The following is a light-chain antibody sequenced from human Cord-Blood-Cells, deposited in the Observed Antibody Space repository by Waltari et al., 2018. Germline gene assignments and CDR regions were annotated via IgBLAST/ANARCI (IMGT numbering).Light chain of an antibody. V-gene: IGKV4-1*01. CDR2: WAS. CDR3: QQYYSTPLT. CDR1: QSVLYSSNNKHY. Sequence: DIVMTQSLDSLAVSLGERANMNCKSSQSVLYSSNNKHYLAWYQQKPGQPPKLLIYWASTRESGVPDRFSGSGFGTDFTLTISSLQAEDVAVYYCQQYYSTPLTFGGGTKVEIK. J-gene: IGKJ4*01.